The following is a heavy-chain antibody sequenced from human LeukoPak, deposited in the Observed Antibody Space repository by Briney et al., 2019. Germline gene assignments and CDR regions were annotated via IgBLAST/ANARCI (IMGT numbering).Heavy chain of an antibody. CDR1: GGSISSYY. CDR2: IYTSGST. CDR3: ARLDERFDP. Sequence: SETLSLTCTVSGGSISSYYWSWLRQPPGKGLEWIGYIYTSGSTNYNPSLKSRVTISVDTSKNQFSLKLSSVAAADTAVYYCARLDERFDPWGQGTLVTVSS. J-gene: IGHJ5*02. V-gene: IGHV4-4*09. D-gene: IGHD1-1*01.